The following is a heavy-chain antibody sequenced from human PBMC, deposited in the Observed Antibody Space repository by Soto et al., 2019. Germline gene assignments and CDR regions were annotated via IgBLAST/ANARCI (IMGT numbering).Heavy chain of an antibody. Sequence: QVQLVQSGAEVKKPGASVKASCKASGYTFTSYGISWVRQAPGQGLEWMGWISAYNGNTNYAQKLQGRVTMTTDTSTRTAYMELRSLRSDDTAVYYCARVYSSGWYGVNYYFDYWGQGTLVTVSS. CDR3: ARVYSSGWYGVNYYFDY. D-gene: IGHD6-19*01. J-gene: IGHJ4*02. CDR2: ISAYNGNT. V-gene: IGHV1-18*01. CDR1: GYTFTSYG.